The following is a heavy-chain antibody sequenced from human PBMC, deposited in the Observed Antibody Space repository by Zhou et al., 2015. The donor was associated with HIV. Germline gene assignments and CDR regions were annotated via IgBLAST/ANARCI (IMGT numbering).Heavy chain of an antibody. CDR3: ARDLGVPYYFDY. CDR2: ISFDGNNK. V-gene: IGHV3-30-3*01. D-gene: IGHD3-10*01. J-gene: IGHJ4*02. Sequence: QVQLVQSGGGVVQPGRSLTLSCTASGFTFRNYAMHWVRQAPGKGLEWVALISFDGNNKYYADFVKGRFTVSRDNSKDTLSLHMISLTLEDTAVYYCARDLGVPYYFDYWGQGTLLTVSS. CDR1: GFTFRNYA.